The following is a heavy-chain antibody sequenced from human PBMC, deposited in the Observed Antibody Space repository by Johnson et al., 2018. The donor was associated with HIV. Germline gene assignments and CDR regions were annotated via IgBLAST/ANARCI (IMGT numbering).Heavy chain of an antibody. Sequence: VQLVESGGGVVQPGRSLRLSCAASGFIFRNYWMNWVRQAPGKGLVWVARIYSDGTDTAYADSVKGRFTISRDNAKRTLYLQMNSLRAEDTAVYYCARKQWLEIPSDAFDVWGQGTMVTVSS. CDR1: GFIFRNYW. CDR3: ARKQWLEIPSDAFDV. D-gene: IGHD6-19*01. CDR2: IYSDGTDT. J-gene: IGHJ3*01. V-gene: IGHV3-74*03.